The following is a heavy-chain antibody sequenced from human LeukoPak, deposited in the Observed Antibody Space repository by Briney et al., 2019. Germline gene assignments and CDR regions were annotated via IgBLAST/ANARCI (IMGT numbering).Heavy chain of an antibody. D-gene: IGHD3-22*01. CDR3: ARGLRYYDSSGYYPVYYYYYGTDV. J-gene: IGHJ6*02. Sequence: SVKVSCKASGGTFSSYAISWVRQAPGQGLEWMGGIIPIFGTANYAQKFQGRVTITADESTSTAYMELSSLRSEDTAVYYCARGLRYYDSSGYYPVYYYYYGTDVWGQGTTVTVSS. CDR2: IIPIFGTA. CDR1: GGTFSSYA. V-gene: IGHV1-69*01.